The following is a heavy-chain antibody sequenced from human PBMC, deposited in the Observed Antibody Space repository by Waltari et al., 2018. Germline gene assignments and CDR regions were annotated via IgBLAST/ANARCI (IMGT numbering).Heavy chain of an antibody. CDR2: IYYSGST. Sequence: QLQLQEAGPGLVKPSEALSLTCTFSGGSISSSTSSWGRSRQPPGKGLEWIGSIYYSGSTYYNPSLKSRVTISVDTSKNQFSLKLSSVTAADTAVYYCIRGDFWSGYYREYYFDYWGQGTLVTVSS. J-gene: IGHJ4*02. CDR3: IRGDFWSGYYREYYFDY. CDR1: GGSISSSTSS. V-gene: IGHV4-39*07. D-gene: IGHD3-3*01.